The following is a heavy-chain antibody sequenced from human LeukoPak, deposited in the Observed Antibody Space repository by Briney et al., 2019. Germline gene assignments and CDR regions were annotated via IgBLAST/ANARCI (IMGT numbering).Heavy chain of an antibody. CDR2: IYSGGNT. Sequence: PGGSLRLSCAASGFTFSSYSMNWVRQAPGKGLEWVSVIYSGGNTYYADSVKGRFTISRDNSKNTLYLQMNSLRAEDTAVYYCARDSSDYGGKGVDYWGQGTLVTVSS. CDR1: GFTFSSYS. D-gene: IGHD4-23*01. V-gene: IGHV3-53*01. CDR3: ARDSSDYGGKGVDY. J-gene: IGHJ4*02.